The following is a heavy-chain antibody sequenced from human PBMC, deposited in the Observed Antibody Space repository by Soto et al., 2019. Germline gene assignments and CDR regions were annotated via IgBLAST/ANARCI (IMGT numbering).Heavy chain of an antibody. CDR1: GYTFTSSG. D-gene: IGHD1-26*01. CDR2: ISAYNGET. J-gene: IGHJ4*02. V-gene: IGHV1-18*01. Sequence: QVQLVQSGAEVKKPGASVKVSCKASGYTFTSSGFSWVRQAPGQGLEWMAWISAYNGETHYAQKFQGRVTMTTDTCRSTCCVELRSRRSGGAAVWCGGRGSGSYVYVSDWGQGCLVTVSS. CDR3: GRGSGSYVYVSD.